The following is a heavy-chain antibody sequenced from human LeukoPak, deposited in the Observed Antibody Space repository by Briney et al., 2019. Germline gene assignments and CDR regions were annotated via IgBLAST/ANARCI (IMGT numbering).Heavy chain of an antibody. D-gene: IGHD6-6*01. CDR1: GFTFSTYE. V-gene: IGHV3-48*03. CDR3: ARDDGGRHTSSLDY. CDR2: MSSTGDII. Sequence: GGSLRLSRAASGFTFSTYEMHWVRQAPGKGLEWVSYMSSTGDIIYYADSVKGRFTISRDNAKNSLYLQMDSLRAEDTAVYYCARDDGGRHTSSLDYWGQGTLVAVSS. J-gene: IGHJ4*02.